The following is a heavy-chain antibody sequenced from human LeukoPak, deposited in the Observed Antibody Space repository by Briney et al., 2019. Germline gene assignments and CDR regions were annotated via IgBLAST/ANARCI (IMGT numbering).Heavy chain of an antibody. D-gene: IGHD2-15*01. CDR2: IYYSGST. Sequence: SETLSLTCTVSGGSISSYYWSWIRQPPGKGLEWIGYIYYSGSTNYNPSLKSRVTISVDTSTNQFSLKLSSVTAADTAVYYCAGGGYCSGGSCYDFDYWGQGTLVTVSS. V-gene: IGHV4-59*08. CDR3: AGGGYCSGGSCYDFDY. CDR1: GGSISSYY. J-gene: IGHJ4*02.